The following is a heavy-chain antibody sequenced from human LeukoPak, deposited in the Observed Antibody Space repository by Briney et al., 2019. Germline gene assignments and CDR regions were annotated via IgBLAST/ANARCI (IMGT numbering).Heavy chain of an antibody. CDR2: IYYSGST. Sequence: SETLSLTCTVSGGSISSYYWSWIRQPPGKGLEWIEYIYYSGSTNYNPSLKSRVTISVDTSKNQFSLKLSSVTAADTAVYYCARAPGGGYSYGFDYYYYGMDVWGQGTTVTVSS. CDR3: ARAPGGGYSYGFDYYYYGMDV. J-gene: IGHJ6*02. CDR1: GGSISSYY. V-gene: IGHV4-59*01. D-gene: IGHD5-18*01.